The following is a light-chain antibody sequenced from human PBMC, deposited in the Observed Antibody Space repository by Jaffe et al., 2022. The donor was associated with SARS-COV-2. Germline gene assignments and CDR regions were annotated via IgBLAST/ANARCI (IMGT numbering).Light chain of an antibody. CDR3: QSYDSSLSVWV. J-gene: IGLJ3*02. CDR2: GNT. V-gene: IGLV1-40*01. Sequence: QSVLTQPPSVSGAPGQRVIISCTGMTSIGAGYDVHWYQQLPGTAPKLLIYGNTNRPSGVPDRFSGSKSGTSASLAITGLQAEDEAEYYCQSYDSSLSVWVFGGGTRLTVL. CDR1: TSIGAGYD.